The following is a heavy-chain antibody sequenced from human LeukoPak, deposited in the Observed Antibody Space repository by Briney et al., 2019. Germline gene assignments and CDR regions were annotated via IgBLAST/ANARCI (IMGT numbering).Heavy chain of an antibody. Sequence: GGSLRLSCAASGFTFSSYAMSWVRQAPGKGLEWVSAISGSGGSTYYADSVKGRFTISRDNSKNILYLQMNSLRAEDTAVYYCAKPQGSGLYYYYYYYMDVWGKGTTVTVSS. V-gene: IGHV3-23*01. CDR1: GFTFSSYA. CDR2: ISGSGGST. CDR3: AKPQGSGLYYYYYYYMDV. D-gene: IGHD3-22*01. J-gene: IGHJ6*03.